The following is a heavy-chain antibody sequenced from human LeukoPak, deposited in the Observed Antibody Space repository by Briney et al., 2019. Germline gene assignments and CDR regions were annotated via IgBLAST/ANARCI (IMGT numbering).Heavy chain of an antibody. Sequence: GGSLRLSCAASGFTFSSYAMSWVRQAPGKGLVWVSRINSDGSSTSYADSVKGRFTISRDNAKNTLYLQMNSLRAEDTAVYYCALVGGSYALDYWGQGTLVTVSS. D-gene: IGHD1-26*01. J-gene: IGHJ4*02. CDR3: ALVGGSYALDY. CDR1: GFTFSSYA. V-gene: IGHV3-74*01. CDR2: INSDGSST.